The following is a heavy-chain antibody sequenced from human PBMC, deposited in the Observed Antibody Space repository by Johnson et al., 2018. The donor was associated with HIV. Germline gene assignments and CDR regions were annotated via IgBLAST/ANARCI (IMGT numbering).Heavy chain of an antibody. CDR3: ARDPEIVVVIEHDAFDI. Sequence: QVQLVESGGGVVQPGRSLRLSCAASGFTFSNYAMHWVRQAPGKGLECVAVISYDGSNKYYADSVKGRFTISRENAKNSLYLQINSLRAEDTAVYYCARDPEIVVVIEHDAFDIWGQGTMVTVSS. J-gene: IGHJ3*02. D-gene: IGHD3-22*01. CDR1: GFTFSNYA. V-gene: IGHV3-30*04. CDR2: ISYDGSNK.